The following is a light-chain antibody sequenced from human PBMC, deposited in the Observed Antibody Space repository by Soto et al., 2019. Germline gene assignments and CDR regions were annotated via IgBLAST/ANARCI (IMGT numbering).Light chain of an antibody. Sequence: SVLAKPPSVTTVPVLRGRISYTRSSSNVGNNYVSWYQYLPGTAPKLLIYENNKRPSGIPDRFSGSKSGTSATLGITGLQTGDEADYYCGTWDSSLSAHVVFGGGTKVTVL. V-gene: IGLV1-51*02. CDR1: SSNVGNNY. CDR2: ENN. CDR3: GTWDSSLSAHVV. J-gene: IGLJ2*01.